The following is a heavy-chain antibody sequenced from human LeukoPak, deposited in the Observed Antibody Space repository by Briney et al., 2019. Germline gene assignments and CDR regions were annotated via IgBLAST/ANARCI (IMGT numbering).Heavy chain of an antibody. Sequence: PGGSLRLSCSASGFTFSTYGMNWVRQAPGKGLEWVAVIWYDGSHANYADAVKGRFTISRDNSKNTLYQQMNSPRAEDTAVYYCARDRGYSSRWNFGKDYCMDVWGKGTTVTVSS. CDR2: IWYDGSHA. CDR1: GFTFSTYG. D-gene: IGHD6-13*01. V-gene: IGHV3-33*01. CDR3: ARDRGYSSRWNFGKDYCMDV. J-gene: IGHJ6*03.